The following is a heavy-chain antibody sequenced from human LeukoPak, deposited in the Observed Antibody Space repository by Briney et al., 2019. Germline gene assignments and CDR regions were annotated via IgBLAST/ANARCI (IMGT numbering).Heavy chain of an antibody. CDR2: IWYDGGSI. D-gene: IGHD5/OR15-5a*01. CDR1: GFTFNSYG. J-gene: IGHJ4*02. Sequence: GGSLRLSCAASGFTFNSYGMHWVPQAPGKGLEWVAVIWYDGGSIDYADSVKGRFTISRDNSKNKLYLQMNGLRVEDTAVYYCAGEPASVGYYFDHWGQGTLVTVSS. V-gene: IGHV3-33*01. CDR3: AGEPASVGYYFDH.